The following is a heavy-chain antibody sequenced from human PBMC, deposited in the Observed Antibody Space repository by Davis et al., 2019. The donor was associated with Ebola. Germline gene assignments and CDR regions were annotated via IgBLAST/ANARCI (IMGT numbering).Heavy chain of an antibody. D-gene: IGHD3-22*01. V-gene: IGHV5-10-1*01. CDR2: IDPSDSYT. Sequence: GESLKISCKGSGYSFTSNWIGWVRQMPGKGLEWMGRIDPSDSYTNYSPSFQGHVTISADKSISTAYLQWSSLKASDTAMYYCATARTGTYYYDSSGYYYDYWGQGTLVTVSS. CDR1: GYSFTSNW. J-gene: IGHJ4*02. CDR3: ATARTGTYYYDSSGYYYDY.